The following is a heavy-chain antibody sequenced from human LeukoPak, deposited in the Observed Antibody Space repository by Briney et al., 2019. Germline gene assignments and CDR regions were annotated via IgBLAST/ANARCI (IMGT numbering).Heavy chain of an antibody. D-gene: IGHD2-2*01. CDR3: ARVVVPAVVDY. Sequence: SETLSLTCTVSGGSISSGDYYWSWIRQPPGKGLEWIGYIYYSGSTYYNPSLKSRVTISVDTSKNQFSLKLSSVTAADTAVYYCARVVVPAVVDYWGQGTLVTVSS. CDR1: GGSISSGDYY. J-gene: IGHJ4*02. V-gene: IGHV4-30-4*01. CDR2: IYYSGST.